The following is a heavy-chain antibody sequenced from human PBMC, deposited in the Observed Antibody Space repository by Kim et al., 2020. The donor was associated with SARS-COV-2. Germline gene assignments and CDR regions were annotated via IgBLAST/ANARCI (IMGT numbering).Heavy chain of an antibody. D-gene: IGHD3-3*01. CDR3: ARDNDFWSGYYIDD. Sequence: GGSLRLSCAASGFTFSNYGMHWVRQAPGKGLEWVAVIWYDGSNKYYADSVKGRFTISRDNSKNTLYLQMNSLRAEDTAVYYCARDNDFWSGYYIDDWGQGTLVTVSS. J-gene: IGHJ4*02. CDR2: IWYDGSNK. CDR1: GFTFSNYG. V-gene: IGHV3-33*01.